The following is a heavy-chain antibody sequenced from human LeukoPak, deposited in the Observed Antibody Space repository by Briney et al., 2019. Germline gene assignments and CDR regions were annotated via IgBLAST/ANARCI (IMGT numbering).Heavy chain of an antibody. CDR3: AKDLDIVVVVAATLENY. CDR2: ISGSGGST. Sequence: GGSLRLSCAASGFTFSSYGMHWVRQAPGKGLEWVSAISGSGGSTYYADSVKGRFTISRDNSKNTLYLQMNSLRAEDTAVYYCAKDLDIVVVVAATLENYWGQGTLVTVSS. J-gene: IGHJ4*02. D-gene: IGHD2-15*01. V-gene: IGHV3-23*01. CDR1: GFTFSSYG.